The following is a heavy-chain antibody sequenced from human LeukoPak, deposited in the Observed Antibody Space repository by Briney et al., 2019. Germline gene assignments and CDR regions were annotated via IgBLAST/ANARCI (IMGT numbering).Heavy chain of an antibody. CDR1: GGSISSSSYY. CDR3: ARPSAINGVPATTEA. V-gene: IGHV4-39*01. J-gene: IGHJ4*02. Sequence: SETLSLTCTVSGGSISSSSYYWGWIRQPPGKGLEWIGSIYYSGSTYYNPSLKSRVTISVDTSKNQFSLKLSSVTAADTAVYYCARPSAINGVPATTEAWGQGTLVTVSS. D-gene: IGHD2-2*01. CDR2: IYYSGST.